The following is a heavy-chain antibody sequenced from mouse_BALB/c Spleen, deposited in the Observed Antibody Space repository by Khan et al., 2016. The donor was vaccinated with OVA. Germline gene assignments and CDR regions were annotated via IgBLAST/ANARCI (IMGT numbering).Heavy chain of an antibody. V-gene: IGHV2-9*02. J-gene: IGHJ2*01. CDR2: IWAGGST. CDR3: AGREDR. CDR1: GFSLTSYG. Sequence: QVQLQESGPGLVAPSQSLSITCTVSGFSLTSYGVHWVHQPPGKGLEWLGVIWAGGSTNYNSPLMPSLNISKDNSKSQVFLKMNSLQTDDTAMYYCAGREDRWGQGTTVTVSS.